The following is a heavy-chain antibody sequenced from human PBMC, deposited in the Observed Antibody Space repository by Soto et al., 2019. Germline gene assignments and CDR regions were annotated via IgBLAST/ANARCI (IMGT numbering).Heavy chain of an antibody. CDR3: ARSIPGTTSFDS. Sequence: EVHLVESGGGLVQPGGSLRLSCAGSGFSFSDYYIDWVRQAPGKGLEWVGRTRDKGNSYSTDYAAAVKARFTVSRDTSKNSLYLQMNSLKADDTALYYCARSIPGTTSFDSWGQRTLVTVS. D-gene: IGHD1-7*01. V-gene: IGHV3-72*01. CDR2: TRDKGNSYST. CDR1: GFSFSDYY. J-gene: IGHJ4*02.